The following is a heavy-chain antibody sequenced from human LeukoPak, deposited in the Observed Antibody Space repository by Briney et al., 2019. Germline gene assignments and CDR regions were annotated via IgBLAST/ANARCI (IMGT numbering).Heavy chain of an antibody. V-gene: IGHV1-18*01. D-gene: IGHD6-19*01. J-gene: IGHJ3*02. CDR3: AREYSSGWYSRRSAFDI. CDR1: GYTFTSYG. Sequence: ASVKVSCKASGYTFTSYGISWVRQAPGQGLEWMGWISAYNGNTNYAQKLQGRVTMTTDTSTSTAYMELRSLRSDDTAVYYCAREYSSGWYSRRSAFDIWGQGTMVTVSS. CDR2: ISAYNGNT.